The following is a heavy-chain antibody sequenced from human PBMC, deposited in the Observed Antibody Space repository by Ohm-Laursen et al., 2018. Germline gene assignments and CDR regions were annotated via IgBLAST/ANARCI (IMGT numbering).Heavy chain of an antibody. Sequence: SLRLSCSATGFTFSSYAMSWVRQAPGKGLEWVSAISGSGGSTYYADSVKGRFTISRDNSKNTLYLQMNSLRAEDAAVYYCAKGTPAALLAYWGQGTLVTVSS. J-gene: IGHJ4*02. D-gene: IGHD6-13*01. CDR1: GFTFSSYA. V-gene: IGHV3-23*01. CDR3: AKGTPAALLAY. CDR2: ISGSGGST.